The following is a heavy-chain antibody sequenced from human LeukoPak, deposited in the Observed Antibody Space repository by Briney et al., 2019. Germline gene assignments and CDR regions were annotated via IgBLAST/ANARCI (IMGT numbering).Heavy chain of an antibody. V-gene: IGHV4-38-2*01. CDR3: ARQGNCGGGSCYNWFGP. D-gene: IGHD2-15*01. CDR1: GYSISSGYY. CDR2: IYHSGTI. J-gene: IGHJ5*02. Sequence: SETLSLTCAVSGYSISSGYYWGWIRQPPGKGLEWIGTIYHSGTIYYNPSLKSRLTISVDTSQNQFSLRVTSVTAADTGVYYCARQGNCGGGSCYNWFGPWGQGTLLTVSS.